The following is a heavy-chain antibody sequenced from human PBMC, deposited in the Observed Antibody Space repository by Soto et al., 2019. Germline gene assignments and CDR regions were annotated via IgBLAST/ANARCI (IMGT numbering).Heavy chain of an antibody. Sequence: PGGSLRLSCAASVFTFSSYGMHWVRQAPGKGLEWVAVIWYDGSNKYYADSVKGRFTISRDNSKNTLYLQMNSLRAEDTAVYYCARDGGYCSSTSCYDFDYWGQGTLVTVSS. V-gene: IGHV3-33*01. CDR1: VFTFSSYG. D-gene: IGHD2-2*01. J-gene: IGHJ4*02. CDR2: IWYDGSNK. CDR3: ARDGGYCSSTSCYDFDY.